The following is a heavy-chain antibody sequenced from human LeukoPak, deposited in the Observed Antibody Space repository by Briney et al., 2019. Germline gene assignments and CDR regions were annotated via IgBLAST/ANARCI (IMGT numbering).Heavy chain of an antibody. J-gene: IGHJ4*02. CDR2: ISYDGSNK. CDR3: ARDRGYYYDY. D-gene: IGHD3-10*01. CDR1: GFTFSSYA. Sequence: GGSLRLSCAASGFTFSSYAMHWVRQAPGKGLEWVAVISYDGSNKYYADSVKGRFTISRDNSKNTLYLQMNSLRAEGTAVYYCARDRGYYYDYWGQGTLVTVSS. V-gene: IGHV3-30-3*01.